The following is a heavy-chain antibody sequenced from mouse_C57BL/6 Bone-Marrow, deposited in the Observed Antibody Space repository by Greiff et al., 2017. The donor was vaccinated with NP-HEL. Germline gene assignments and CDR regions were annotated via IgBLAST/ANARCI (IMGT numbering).Heavy chain of an antibody. J-gene: IGHJ2*01. CDR3: ARPHITTVVANFDY. CDR2: ISSGGSYT. D-gene: IGHD1-1*01. CDR1: GFTFSSYG. V-gene: IGHV5-6*01. Sequence: EVKVVESGGDLVKPGGSLKLSCAASGFTFSSYGMSWVRQTPDKRLEWVATISSGGSYTYYPDSVKGRFTISRDNAKNTLYLQMSSLKSEDTAMYYCARPHITTVVANFDYWGQGTTLTVSS.